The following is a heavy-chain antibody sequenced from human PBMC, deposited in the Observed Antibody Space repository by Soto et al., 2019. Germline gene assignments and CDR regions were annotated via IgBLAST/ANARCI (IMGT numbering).Heavy chain of an antibody. J-gene: IGHJ4*02. Sequence: LSLTCTVSGGSISSGGYYWSWIRQHPGKGLEWIGYIYYSGSTYYNPSLKSRVTISVDTSKNQFSLKLSSVTAADTAVYYCTTDWIAARSYSSGWADYWGQGTLVTVSS. CDR1: GGSISSGGYY. V-gene: IGHV4-31*03. CDR2: IYYSGST. D-gene: IGHD6-19*01. CDR3: TTDWIAARSYSSGWADY.